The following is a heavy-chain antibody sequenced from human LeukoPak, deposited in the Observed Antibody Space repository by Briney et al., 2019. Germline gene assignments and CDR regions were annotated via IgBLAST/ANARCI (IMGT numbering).Heavy chain of an antibody. V-gene: IGHV1-18*01. CDR1: GYTFTNYG. D-gene: IGHD6-19*01. Sequence: ASVKVSCKAAGYTFTNYGITWVRQAPGQGLEWMGWISAYNGNTNYAQKLQGRVTMTTDTSTRTAYLELRSLRSDDTAVYYCARLNVLAGTTFDYWGQGTLVTVSS. CDR2: ISAYNGNT. J-gene: IGHJ4*02. CDR3: ARLNVLAGTTFDY.